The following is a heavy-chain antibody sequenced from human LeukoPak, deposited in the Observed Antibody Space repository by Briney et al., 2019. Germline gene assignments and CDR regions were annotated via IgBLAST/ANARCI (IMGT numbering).Heavy chain of an antibody. CDR1: GDSISRSTYY. D-gene: IGHD6-13*01. CDR3: ARVSYIAAAGSFDY. CDR2: VYYGRSP. J-gene: IGHJ4*02. V-gene: IGHV4-39*07. Sequence: SETLSLTCTVSGDSISRSTYYWAWIRQPPGKGLEWIGSVYYGRSPYFNPSLESRVTISVDTSKNQFSLKLSSVTAADTAVYYCARVSYIAAAGSFDYWGQGTLVTVSS.